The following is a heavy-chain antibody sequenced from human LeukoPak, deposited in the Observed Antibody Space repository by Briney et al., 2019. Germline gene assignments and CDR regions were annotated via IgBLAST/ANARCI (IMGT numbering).Heavy chain of an antibody. Sequence: GGSLRLSCAASGFTFSSYAMNWVRQAPGKGLEWVGRIKSKTDGGTTDYAAPVKGRFTISRDDAKTTLYLQMNSLKTEDTAVYYCTTDPFRYYYDSSGYCYRVDAFDIWGQGTMVTVSS. CDR3: TTDPFRYYYDSSGYCYRVDAFDI. V-gene: IGHV3-15*01. CDR2: IKSKTDGGTT. CDR1: GFTFSSYA. J-gene: IGHJ3*02. D-gene: IGHD3-22*01.